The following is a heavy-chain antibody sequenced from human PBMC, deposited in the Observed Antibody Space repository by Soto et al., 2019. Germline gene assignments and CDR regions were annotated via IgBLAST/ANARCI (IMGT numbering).Heavy chain of an antibody. D-gene: IGHD3-3*01. CDR3: ARATMGYDFWSNKYYFDY. CDR1: GGSISTYY. Sequence: SETLSLTCTVSGGSISTYYWNWIRQTPGKGLEWIGYIHHSGRTNYNPSLRSRVTISVDTSKNQFSLKVSSVTAADTAVYYCARATMGYDFWSNKYYFDYWGQGTLVTSPQ. CDR2: IHHSGRT. V-gene: IGHV4-59*01. J-gene: IGHJ4*02.